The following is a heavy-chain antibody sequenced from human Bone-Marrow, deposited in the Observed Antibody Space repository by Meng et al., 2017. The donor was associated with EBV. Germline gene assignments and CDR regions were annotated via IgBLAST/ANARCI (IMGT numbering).Heavy chain of an antibody. CDR1: GGSFSGYY. J-gene: IGHJ5*02. CDR3: ARVVWSIVGATQWFDP. CDR2: INNSGST. D-gene: IGHD1-26*01. V-gene: IGHV4-34*01. Sequence: VPVTQAAAGLLKPSETLSLTCSVYGGSFSGYYWSWIRQPPGKGLEWIGEINNSGSTNYNPSLKSRVTISVDTSKNQFSLKLSSVTAADTAVYYCARVVWSIVGATQWFDPWGQGTLVTVSS.